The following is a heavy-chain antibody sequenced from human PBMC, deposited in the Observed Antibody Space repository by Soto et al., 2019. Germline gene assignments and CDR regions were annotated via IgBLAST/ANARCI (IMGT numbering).Heavy chain of an antibody. CDR1: GFTFXSYS. Sequence: GGSLRLSCAASGFTFXSYSMNWVRQAPGKGLEWVSYISSSSSTIYYADSVKGRFTISRDNAKNSLYLQMNSLRAEDTAVYYCARDPYGDPLRNWYFDLWGRGTLVTVSS. D-gene: IGHD4-17*01. CDR2: ISSSSSTI. J-gene: IGHJ2*01. CDR3: ARDPYGDPLRNWYFDL. V-gene: IGHV3-48*01.